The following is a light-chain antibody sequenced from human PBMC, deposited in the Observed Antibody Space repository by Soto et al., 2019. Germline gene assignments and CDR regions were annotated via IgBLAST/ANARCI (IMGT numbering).Light chain of an antibody. CDR2: DAS. CDR1: QSVSTD. V-gene: IGKV3-11*01. CDR3: QQRNNWPIT. Sequence: VLTQSPATLSLAPGERATLSCGASQSVSTDLAWYQQKPGLAPRLLIYDASNRATGVPSRYIYSGSGTEFTLTILCLQPQHFAVYHCQQRNNWPITLGQGTRLEIK. J-gene: IGKJ5*01.